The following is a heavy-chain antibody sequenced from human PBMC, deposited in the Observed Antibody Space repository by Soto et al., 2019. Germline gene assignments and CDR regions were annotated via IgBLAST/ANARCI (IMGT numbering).Heavy chain of an antibody. CDR3: GRGGSGSFPFDY. V-gene: IGHV4-59*01. J-gene: IGHJ4*02. D-gene: IGHD1-26*01. CDR2: IYYSGST. Sequence: SETLSLTCTFSGCSISSYYWSWIRQPPGKGLEWIGYIYYSGSTNYNPSLKSRVTISVDTSKNQFSLKLSTVTAADTAVYYCGRGGSGSFPFDYWGQGTLVTVSS. CDR1: GCSISSYY.